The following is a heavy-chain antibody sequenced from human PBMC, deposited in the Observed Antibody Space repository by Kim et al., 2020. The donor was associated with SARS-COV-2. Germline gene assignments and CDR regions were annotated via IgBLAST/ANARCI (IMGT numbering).Heavy chain of an antibody. CDR3: SNGGPGGHYFTS. V-gene: IGHV3-23*01. CDR1: GFDFSTYS. CDR2: ISGSGHTT. Sequence: GGSLRLSCAGSGFDFSTYSMGWVRQPPGKGLEWVSSISGSGHTTHYADSVKGRFTVSKDHSTNTMFLQMDSLSPEDTTVYYFSNGGPGGHYFTSWAQG. D-gene: IGHD3-16*01. J-gene: IGHJ4*02.